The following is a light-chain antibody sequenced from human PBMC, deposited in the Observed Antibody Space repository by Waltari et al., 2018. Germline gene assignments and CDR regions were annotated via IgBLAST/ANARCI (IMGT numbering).Light chain of an antibody. Sequence: EIVMTQSPATLSVSPGERATLSCRASQSVSSNLAWYQQNPGQAPRRLIYGASTRASGISARFSGSGSGTEFTLTISSLQSEDFAVYYCLQYNNWPPYTFGQGTKLEI. J-gene: IGKJ2*01. CDR2: GAS. V-gene: IGKV3-15*01. CDR1: QSVSSN. CDR3: LQYNNWPPYT.